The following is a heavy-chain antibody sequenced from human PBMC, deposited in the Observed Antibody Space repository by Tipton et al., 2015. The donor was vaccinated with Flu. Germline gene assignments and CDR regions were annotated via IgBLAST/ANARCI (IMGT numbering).Heavy chain of an antibody. Sequence: TLSLTCTVSGGSISRFYWSWIRQPPGKGLEWIGYIYYTGSTSYNPSLMSRVAISVDTSKNQFSLKLRSLTAADTAVYYCARHAASYERPYYFEYWGQGILVTVSS. V-gene: IGHV4-59*08. D-gene: IGHD3-22*01. CDR2: IYYTGST. CDR1: GGSISRFY. J-gene: IGHJ4*02. CDR3: ARHAASYERPYYFEY.